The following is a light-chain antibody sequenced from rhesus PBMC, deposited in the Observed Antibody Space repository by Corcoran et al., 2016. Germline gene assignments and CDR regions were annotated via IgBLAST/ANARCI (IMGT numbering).Light chain of an antibody. CDR3: LQYNYRPLT. CDR1: QNINNY. CDR2: KAA. Sequence: DIQMTQSPSSLSASVGDTVTITCRASQNINNYLDWYQQKPGKAPEILVYKAASLQTGVPSRFSGSGSGTDFTLTISGLQPEDFAAYYCLQYNYRPLTFGPGTKLDMK. V-gene: IGKV1-22*01. J-gene: IGKJ3*01.